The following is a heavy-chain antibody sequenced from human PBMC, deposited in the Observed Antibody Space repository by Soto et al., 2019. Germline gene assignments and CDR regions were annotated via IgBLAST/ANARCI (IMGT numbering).Heavy chain of an antibody. J-gene: IGHJ6*02. CDR3: VKENGELKWLGESPHIVRYGLDV. CDR1: GFTFSSYG. Sequence: QVQLVESGGGVVQPGRSLRLSCAASGFTFSSYGMHWVRQAPGKGLEWVAVISYDGRNEYYADSVKGRFTISRDNYKKTLWLQISTLGTGDRAVYHCVKENGELKWLGESPHIVRYGLDVWGHGPTVTVSS. D-gene: IGHD3-10*01. V-gene: IGHV3-30*18. CDR2: ISYDGRNE.